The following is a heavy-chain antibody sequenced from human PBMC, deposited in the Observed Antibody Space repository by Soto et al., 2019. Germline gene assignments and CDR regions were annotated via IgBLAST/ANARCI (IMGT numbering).Heavy chain of an antibody. J-gene: IGHJ6*02. V-gene: IGHV1-3*01. Sequence: ASVKVSCKXPGYTFTSYAMHRVRQAPGQRLEWMGWINAGNGNTKYSQKFQGRVTITRDTSASTAYMELSSLRSEDTAVYYCARAAMVRGVIYTGMHYYGMDVWGQGTTVTVSS. CDR3: ARAAMVRGVIYTGMHYYGMDV. CDR1: GYTFTSYA. CDR2: INAGNGNT. D-gene: IGHD3-10*01.